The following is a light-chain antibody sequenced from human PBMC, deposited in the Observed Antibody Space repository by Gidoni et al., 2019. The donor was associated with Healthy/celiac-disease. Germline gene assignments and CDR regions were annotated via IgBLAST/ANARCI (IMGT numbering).Light chain of an antibody. V-gene: IGLV2-23*01. J-gene: IGLJ2*01. CDR1: STNVGSYNL. Sequence: QSALTQPASVSGSPGQSITISCTGSSTNVGSYNLVSWYQHHPGKAPKLMIYEGTKRPSGVSSRFSGSKSGNTASLTISGLLAEDEADYYCCSFAGSSTLFGGGTKLTV. CDR2: EGT. CDR3: CSFAGSSTL.